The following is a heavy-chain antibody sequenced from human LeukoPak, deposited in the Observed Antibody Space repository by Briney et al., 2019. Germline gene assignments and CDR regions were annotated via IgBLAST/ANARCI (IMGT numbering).Heavy chain of an antibody. V-gene: IGHV4-39*01. J-gene: IGHJ4*02. CDR3: ATWDSGRYSQIDN. CDR2: IYYAGDT. CDR1: GGPLSSSSYY. D-gene: IGHD1-26*01. Sequence: SETLSLTCTVSGGPLSSSSYYWGWVRQSPEKGLECIGTIYYAGDTYYNPSLESRLTISVDTSKNQFSPKLRSVTAADTAVYYCATWDSGRYSQIDNWGQGTLVTVSS.